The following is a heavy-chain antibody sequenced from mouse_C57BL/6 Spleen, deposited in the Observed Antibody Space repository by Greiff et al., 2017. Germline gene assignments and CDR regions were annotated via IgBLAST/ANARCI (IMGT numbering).Heavy chain of an antibody. J-gene: IGHJ3*01. CDR1: GYTFTSYG. D-gene: IGHD1-3*01. Sequence: QVQLQQSGAELARPGASVKLSCKASGYTFTSYGISWVKQRTGQGLEWIGEIYPRSGNTYYNEKFKGKATLTADKSSSTAYMELRSLTSEDSAVYFCAMESGRGEFAYWGQGTLVTVSA. CDR2: IYPRSGNT. CDR3: AMESGRGEFAY. V-gene: IGHV1-81*01.